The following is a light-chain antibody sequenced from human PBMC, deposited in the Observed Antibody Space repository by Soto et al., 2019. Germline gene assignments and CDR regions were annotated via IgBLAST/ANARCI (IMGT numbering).Light chain of an antibody. V-gene: IGKV1-27*01. CDR3: QNYSSVPV. CDR2: AAS. CDR1: QGIRNF. Sequence: DIQMTQSPTSLSASVGDRVTITCRASQGIRNFVAWYQQKPGKAPMLLIYAASTLQSGVPSRFSGSGSGTDFTLNINSLHPEDVATYSCQNYSSVPVFGPGTKVEI. J-gene: IGKJ3*01.